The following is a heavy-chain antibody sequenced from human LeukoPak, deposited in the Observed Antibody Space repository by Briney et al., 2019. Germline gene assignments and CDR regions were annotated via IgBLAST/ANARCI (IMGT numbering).Heavy chain of an antibody. CDR1: GYTLTELS. CDR3: ATGYCSSTSCYTAFRHRPPWFDP. Sequence: ASVKVSCKVSGYTLTELSMHWVRQAPGKGLEWMGGFDPEDGETIYAQKFQGRVNMTEDTSTDTAYMELSSLRSEDTAVYYCATGYCSSTSCYTAFRHRPPWFDPWGQGTLVTVSS. D-gene: IGHD2-2*02. CDR2: FDPEDGET. V-gene: IGHV1-24*01. J-gene: IGHJ5*02.